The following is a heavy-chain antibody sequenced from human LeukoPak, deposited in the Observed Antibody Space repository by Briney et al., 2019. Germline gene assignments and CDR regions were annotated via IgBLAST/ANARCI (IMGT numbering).Heavy chain of an antibody. CDR3: ARDLAWGAFDY. V-gene: IGHV3-23*01. D-gene: IGHD7-27*01. J-gene: IGHJ4*02. CDR1: GFTFSNHG. Sequence: GSLRLSCAASGFTFSNHGMNWVRQAPGKGLEWLSGISPRGGGTYYADSVKGRFTIPRDDSKNTLSLQMNSLRVEDTAVYYCARDLAWGAFDYWGQGTLVTVSS. CDR2: ISPRGGGT.